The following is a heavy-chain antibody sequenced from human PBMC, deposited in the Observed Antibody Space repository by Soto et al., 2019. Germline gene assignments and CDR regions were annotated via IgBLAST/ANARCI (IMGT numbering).Heavy chain of an antibody. Sequence: GSLRLSCAVSGFTFNNYGINLVRQAPGKGLEWVSSVSKSDYTYYSDSVKGRFTISRDNAKNSVSLQMNTLRAEDTAVYYCAREDSIIIPAVSDFWGQGTLVTVSS. V-gene: IGHV3-21*01. CDR2: VSKSDYT. D-gene: IGHD2-2*01. CDR3: AREDSIIIPAVSDF. J-gene: IGHJ4*02. CDR1: GFTFNNYG.